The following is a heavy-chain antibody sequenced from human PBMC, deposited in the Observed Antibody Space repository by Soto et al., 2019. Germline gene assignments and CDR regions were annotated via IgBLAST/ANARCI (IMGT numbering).Heavy chain of an antibody. J-gene: IGHJ5*02. D-gene: IGHD5-18*01. CDR2: IYYSGST. CDR1: GGSLSSYY. Sequence: SETLSLTCTVSGGSLSSYYWSWIRQPPGKGLEWIGYIYYSGSTNYNPSLKSRVTISVDTSKNQFSLKLSSVTAADTAVYYCARFYSRPWFDPWGQGTLVTVSS. CDR3: ARFYSRPWFDP. V-gene: IGHV4-59*01.